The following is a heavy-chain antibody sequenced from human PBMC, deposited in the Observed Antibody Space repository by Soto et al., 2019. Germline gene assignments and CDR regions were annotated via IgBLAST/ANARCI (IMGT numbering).Heavy chain of an antibody. D-gene: IGHD3-16*01. J-gene: IGHJ6*02. Sequence: GGSLRLSCAASGFTFSSYWMSWVRQAPGKGLEWVANIKQDGSEKYYVDSVKGRFTISRDNAKNSLYLQMNSLRAEDTVVYYCARAGRGEFRGDYYYYYGMDVWGQGTTVTVSS. CDR2: IKQDGSEK. CDR1: GFTFSSYW. V-gene: IGHV3-7*01. CDR3: ARAGRGEFRGDYYYYYGMDV.